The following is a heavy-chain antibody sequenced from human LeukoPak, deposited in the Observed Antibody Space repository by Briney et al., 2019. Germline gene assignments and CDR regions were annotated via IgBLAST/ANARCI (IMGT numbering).Heavy chain of an antibody. CDR1: GFIFTSYS. D-gene: IGHD1-1*01. J-gene: IGHJ4*02. V-gene: IGHV3-48*04. CDR3: ARGGSGNWNAPFDY. CDR2: ISSSSSTI. Sequence: GGSLRLSCAASGFIFTSYSMNWVRQAPGKGLEWISYISSSSSTIYYADSVKGRFTISRDNAKNSLYLQMNSLRTEDTAVYYCARGGSGNWNAPFDYWGQGTLVTVSS.